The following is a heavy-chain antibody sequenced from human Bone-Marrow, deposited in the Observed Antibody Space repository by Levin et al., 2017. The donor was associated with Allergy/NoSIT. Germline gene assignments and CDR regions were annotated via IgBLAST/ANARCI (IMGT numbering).Heavy chain of an antibody. CDR3: ARDPSPYITIFGVVKKGAWFDP. D-gene: IGHD3-3*01. CDR2: INPSGGST. CDR1: GYTFTSYY. Sequence: ASVKVSCKASGYTFTSYYMHWVRQAPGQGLEWMGIINPSGGSTSYAQKFQGRVTMTRDTSTSTVYMELSSLRSEDTAVYYCARDPSPYITIFGVVKKGAWFDPWGQGTLVTVSS. J-gene: IGHJ5*02. V-gene: IGHV1-46*01.